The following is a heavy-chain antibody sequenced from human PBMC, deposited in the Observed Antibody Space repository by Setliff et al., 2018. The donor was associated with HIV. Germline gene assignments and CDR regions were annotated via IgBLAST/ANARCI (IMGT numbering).Heavy chain of an antibody. D-gene: IGHD1-26*01. Sequence: PSETLSLTCSVSGGSINSGHYYWSLIRQPPGKGLEWIGCISTSGNTNYNPSLKSRVTMSVDTSKNQFSLKLSSVTAADTAVYYCARDSELGLNYHYGMDVWGQGTTVTVSS. V-gene: IGHV4-61*01. J-gene: IGHJ6*02. CDR2: ISTSGNT. CDR1: GGSINSGHYY. CDR3: ARDSELGLNYHYGMDV.